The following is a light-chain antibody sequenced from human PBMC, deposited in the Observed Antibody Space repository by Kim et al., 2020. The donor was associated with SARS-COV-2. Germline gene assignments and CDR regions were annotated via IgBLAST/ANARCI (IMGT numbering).Light chain of an antibody. CDR1: YSIGSS. V-gene: IGKV6-21*01. J-gene: IGKJ2*01. CDR3: HQSGSLPHT. CDR2: YAS. Sequence: SVPPKEKVTITCRASYSIGSSLHWYQQKPGQSPKLLIKYASQSFSGVPSRFSGSGSGTDFTLTINSLEAEDAATYYCHQSGSLPHTFGQGTKLEI.